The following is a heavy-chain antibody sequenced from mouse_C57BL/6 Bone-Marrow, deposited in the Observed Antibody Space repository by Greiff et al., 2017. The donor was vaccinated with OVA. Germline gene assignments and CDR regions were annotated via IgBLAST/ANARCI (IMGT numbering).Heavy chain of an antibody. D-gene: IGHD2-5*01. Sequence: EVKLVESGGGLVQPGGSLKLSCAASGFTFSDYYMYWVRQTPEKRLEWVAYISNGGGSTYYPDTVKGRFTFSRDNAKNTLYMQMSRLKSEDTAMYYCARHIEDSKGGFAYWGQGTLVTVSA. CDR1: GFTFSDYY. CDR2: ISNGGGST. CDR3: ARHIEDSKGGFAY. V-gene: IGHV5-12*01. J-gene: IGHJ3*01.